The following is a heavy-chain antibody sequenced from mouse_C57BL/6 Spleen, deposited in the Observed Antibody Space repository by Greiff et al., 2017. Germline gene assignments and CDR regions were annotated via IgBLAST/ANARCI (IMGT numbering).Heavy chain of an antibody. Sequence: VQLQESGAELVKPGASVKLSCKASGYTFTEYTIHWVKQRSGQGLEWIGWFYPGSGSIKYNEKFKDKATLTAGKSSSTVYMELSRLASEGSAVYFGARHGGKAQRVTGTGDWYFDVWGTGTTVTVSS. D-gene: IGHD4-1*01. J-gene: IGHJ1*03. CDR3: ARHGGKAQRVTGTGDWYFDV. V-gene: IGHV1-62-2*01. CDR1: GYTFTEYT. CDR2: FYPGSGSI.